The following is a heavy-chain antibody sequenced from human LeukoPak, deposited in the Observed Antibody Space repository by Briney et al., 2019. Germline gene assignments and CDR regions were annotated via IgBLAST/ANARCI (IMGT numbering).Heavy chain of an antibody. V-gene: IGHV1-8*01. Sequence: ASVKVSCKASGYTFTSYDINWVRQATGQGLEWMGWMNPNSGNTGYAQKFQGRVTMSRNTSISTAYMELSSLRSEDTAVYYCARGLFFSPGIAAVKVVGYWGQGTLVTVSS. D-gene: IGHD6-13*01. J-gene: IGHJ4*02. CDR2: MNPNSGNT. CDR3: ARGLFFSPGIAAVKVVGY. CDR1: GYTFTSYD.